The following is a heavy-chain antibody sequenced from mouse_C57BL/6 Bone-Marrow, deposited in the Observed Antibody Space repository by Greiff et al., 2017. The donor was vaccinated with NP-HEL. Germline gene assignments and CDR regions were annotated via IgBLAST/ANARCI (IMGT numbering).Heavy chain of an antibody. CDR2: IHPNSGST. V-gene: IGHV1-64*01. CDR1: GYTFTSYW. Sequence: VQLKQPGAELVKPGASVKLSCKASGYTFTSYWMHWVKQRPGQGLEWIGMIHPNSGSTNYNEKFKSKATLTVDKSSSTAYMQLSSLTSEDSAVYYCARSAITTVVARGAWFAYWGQGTLVTVSA. CDR3: ARSAITTVVARGAWFAY. J-gene: IGHJ3*01. D-gene: IGHD1-1*01.